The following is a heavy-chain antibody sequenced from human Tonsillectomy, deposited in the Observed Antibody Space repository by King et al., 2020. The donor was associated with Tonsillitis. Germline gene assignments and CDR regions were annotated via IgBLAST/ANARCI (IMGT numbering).Heavy chain of an antibody. CDR3: AKDRGSGWYWGAFHI. CDR1: GFTFSSYA. J-gene: IGHJ3*02. V-gene: IGHV3-30-3*01. D-gene: IGHD6-19*01. Sequence: QLVQSGGGVVQPGRSLRLSCAASGFTFSSYAMHWVRQAPGTWLGWVAVISYDGSNKYYADSVKGRFTISSDHSKNTQYLQMNSLRAEDTAVYYCAKDRGSGWYWGAFHIWGQGTMVTVSS. CDR2: ISYDGSNK.